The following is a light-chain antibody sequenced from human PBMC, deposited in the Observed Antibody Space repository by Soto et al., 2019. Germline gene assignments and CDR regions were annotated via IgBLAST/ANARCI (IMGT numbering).Light chain of an antibody. V-gene: IGKV3-15*01. CDR1: QSGSSN. J-gene: IGKJ1*01. Sequence: EIVMTQSPGTLSVSPGERATLSCRASQSGSSNLAWYQQKPGQAPRLLIYGAPTRATGIPARFSGSGSETEFTLPISSLRSEDFAVYYCQQFYNWPRPFPQGPKVQI. CDR3: QQFYNWPRP. CDR2: GAP.